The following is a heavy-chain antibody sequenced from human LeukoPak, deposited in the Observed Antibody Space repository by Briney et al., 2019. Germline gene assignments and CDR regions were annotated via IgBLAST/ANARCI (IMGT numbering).Heavy chain of an antibody. J-gene: IGHJ3*02. V-gene: IGHV1-69*05. D-gene: IGHD6-13*01. Sequence: SVKVSCKASGGTFSSYAISWVRQAPGQGLEWMGGIIPIFGTANYAQKFQGRVTITTDESTSTAYMELSSLRSEDTAVYYCASQSGSSSWYGRGAFDIWGQGTMVTVSS. CDR2: IIPIFGTA. CDR3: ASQSGSSSWYGRGAFDI. CDR1: GGTFSSYA.